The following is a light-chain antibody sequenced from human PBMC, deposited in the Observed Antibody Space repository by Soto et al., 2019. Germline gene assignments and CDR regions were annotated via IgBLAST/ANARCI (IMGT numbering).Light chain of an antibody. J-gene: IGKJ4*01. CDR3: QQYKNWPPLT. Sequence: EIVMTQSPATLSVSPGEGATLSCRASQSVANNLAWYQQKPGQSPRLLIYDASTRATGIPVRFSGSGSGTEFTLTISSLQSEDFAVYYCQQYKNWPPLTFGGGTKVEIK. CDR1: QSVANN. CDR2: DAS. V-gene: IGKV3-15*01.